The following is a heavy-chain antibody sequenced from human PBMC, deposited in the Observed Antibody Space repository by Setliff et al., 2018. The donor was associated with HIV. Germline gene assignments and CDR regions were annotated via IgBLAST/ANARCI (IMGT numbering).Heavy chain of an antibody. CDR2: ISIGSGGAI. CDR1: GFTFSNYV. D-gene: IGHD3-3*01. Sequence: GGSLRLSCAASGFTFSNYVINWVRQAPGRGLEWVSSISIGSGGAIDYADSVQGRFTISRDNSKNSLYLQMNSLRVEDTAVYYCARDYLYYNLYNGSPVYGMDVWGQGTTVTVSS. V-gene: IGHV3-21*01. CDR3: ARDYLYYNLYNGSPVYGMDV. J-gene: IGHJ6*02.